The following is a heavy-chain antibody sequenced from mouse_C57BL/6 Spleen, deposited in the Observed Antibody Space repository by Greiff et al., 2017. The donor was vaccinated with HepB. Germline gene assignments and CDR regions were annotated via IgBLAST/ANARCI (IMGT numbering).Heavy chain of an antibody. Sequence: QVQLQQPGAELVMPGASVKLSCKASGYTFTSYWMHWVKQRPGQGLEWIGEIDPSDSYTNYNQKFKGKSTLTVDKSSSTAYMQLSSPTSEDSAVYYCARGTGNYFDYWGQGTTLTVSS. V-gene: IGHV1-69*01. CDR2: IDPSDSYT. J-gene: IGHJ2*01. D-gene: IGHD4-1*01. CDR1: GYTFTSYW. CDR3: ARGTGNYFDY.